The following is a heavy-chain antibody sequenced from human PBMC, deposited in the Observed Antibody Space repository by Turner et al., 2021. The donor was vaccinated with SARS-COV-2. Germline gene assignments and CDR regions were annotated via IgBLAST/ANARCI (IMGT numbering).Heavy chain of an antibody. J-gene: IGHJ6*02. Sequence: EVHLVDSGGGLVQPGGSLRLSCVASGFTVSNNYMGWVRKAPGRVVGCVSVIYIDDSKSYADSVKCRFTVSRHNAENTLYLQITSLRTEYTAVYYCARAALYSFYAMDVWGQGTSVTVSS. V-gene: IGHV3-53*04. CDR3: ARAALYSFYAMDV. D-gene: IGHD3-16*02. CDR2: IYIDDSK. CDR1: GFTVSNNY.